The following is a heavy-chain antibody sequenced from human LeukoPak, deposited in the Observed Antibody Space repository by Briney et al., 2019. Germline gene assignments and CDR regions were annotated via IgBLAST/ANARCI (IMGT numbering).Heavy chain of an antibody. CDR1: GGSISSYY. D-gene: IGHD4-17*01. V-gene: IGHV4-59*08. J-gene: IGHJ3*02. Sequence: SETLSLTCTVSGGSISSYYWSWIRQPPGKGLEWIGYIYYSGSTNYNPSLKSRVTISVDTSKNQFSLKLSSVTAADTAVYYCARTPMEKYGDYEYAFDIWGQGTMVTVSS. CDR3: ARTPMEKYGDYEYAFDI. CDR2: IYYSGST.